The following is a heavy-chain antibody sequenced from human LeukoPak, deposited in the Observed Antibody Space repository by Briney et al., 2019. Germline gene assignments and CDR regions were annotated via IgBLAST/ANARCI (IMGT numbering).Heavy chain of an antibody. J-gene: IGHJ4*02. CDR1: GFTFSSYA. D-gene: IGHD5-12*01. CDR2: ISYDGSNK. CDR3: ARDLYSGYYFGWPDY. Sequence: GGSLRLSCAASGFTFSSYAMHWVRQAPGKGLEWVAIISYDGSNKYYAESVKGRFTISRDNSKNTLYLQMNSLRAEDTAVYYCARDLYSGYYFGWPDYWGQGTLVTVSS. V-gene: IGHV3-30*04.